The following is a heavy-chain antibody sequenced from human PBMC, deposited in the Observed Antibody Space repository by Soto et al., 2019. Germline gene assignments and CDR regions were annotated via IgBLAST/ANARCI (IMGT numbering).Heavy chain of an antibody. CDR1: GGTFSSYA. V-gene: IGHV1-69*13. CDR2: IIPIFGTA. D-gene: IGHD2-2*02. CDR3: ARARYCSSTSCYTGFIDY. J-gene: IGHJ4*02. Sequence: ASVKVSCKASGGTFSSYAISWVRQAPGQGLEWMGGIIPIFGTANYAQKFQGRVTITADESTSTAYMELSSLRSEDTAVYYCARARYCSSTSCYTGFIDYCGQGTLVTVSS.